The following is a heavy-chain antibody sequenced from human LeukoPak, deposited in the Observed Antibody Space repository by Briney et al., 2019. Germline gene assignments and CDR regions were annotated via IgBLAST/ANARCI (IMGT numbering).Heavy chain of an antibody. CDR1: GYTFTGYY. CDR2: INPNSGGT. V-gene: IGHV1-2*04. D-gene: IGHD3-9*01. Sequence: GASVKVSCKASGYTFTGYYMHWVRQAPGQGLEWMGWINPNSGGTNYAQKFQGWVTMTRDTSISTAYMERSRLRSDDTAVYYCARGALLRYFDWLLEGGPNWFDPWGQGTLVTVSS. CDR3: ARGALLRYFDWLLEGGPNWFDP. J-gene: IGHJ5*02.